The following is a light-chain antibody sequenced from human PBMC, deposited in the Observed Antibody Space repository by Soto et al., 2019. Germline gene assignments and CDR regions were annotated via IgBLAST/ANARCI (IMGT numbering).Light chain of an antibody. CDR2: ENN. CDR3: QSYDSSNLV. CDR1: SGSIASNY. Sequence: NFMLTQPHSMSESPGKTVTISCTRSSGSIASNYMQWSQQRPGSAPTTVIYENNRRPSGVPDRFSGSIDSSSNSASLTISGLKTEDEADYYCQSYDSSNLVFGGGTQLTVL. V-gene: IGLV6-57*04. J-gene: IGLJ2*01.